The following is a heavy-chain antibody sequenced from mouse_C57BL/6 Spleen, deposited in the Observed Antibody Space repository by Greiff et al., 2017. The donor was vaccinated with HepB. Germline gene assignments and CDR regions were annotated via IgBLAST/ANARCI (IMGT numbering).Heavy chain of an antibody. CDR3: ARNSNYSNYSYWYFDV. Sequence: QVQLKESGPGLVAPSQSLSITCTVSGFSFTSYAISWVRQPPGKGLEWLGVIWTGGGTNNNSALKSRLSISKDNSKSQVFLKMNSLQTDDTARYYCARNSNYSNYSYWYFDVWGTGTTVTVSS. CDR2: IWTGGGT. CDR1: GFSFTSYA. V-gene: IGHV2-9-1*01. J-gene: IGHJ1*03. D-gene: IGHD2-5*01.